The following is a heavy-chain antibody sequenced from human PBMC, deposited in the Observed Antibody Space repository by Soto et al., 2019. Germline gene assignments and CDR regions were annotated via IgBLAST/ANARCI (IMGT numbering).Heavy chain of an antibody. CDR1: GFTFSYYA. CDR3: AKGTSTATAENFDF. Sequence: EVQLLESGGDLVQPGGSLRLSCAASGFTFSYYAMTWVRQAPGKGLEWVSAISNSGDRTYYADSVKSRFTISRDNSKSTLYLHMNSLRAEDTAVYYCAKGTSTATAENFDFWGQGTLVTVSS. CDR2: ISNSGDRT. J-gene: IGHJ4*02. D-gene: IGHD4-4*01. V-gene: IGHV3-23*01.